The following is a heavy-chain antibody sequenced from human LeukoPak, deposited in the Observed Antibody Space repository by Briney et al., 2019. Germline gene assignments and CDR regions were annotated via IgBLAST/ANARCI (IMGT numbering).Heavy chain of an antibody. D-gene: IGHD1-26*01. CDR3: ARDSEDSGSYYTEDAFDI. V-gene: IGHV3-48*01. CDR1: GFTFSSYS. CDR2: ISSSSSTI. Sequence: PGGSLRLSCAASGFTFSSYSMNWVRQAPGKGLEGVSYISSSSSTIYYADSVKGRFTISRDNAKNSLYLQMNSLRAEDTAVYYCARDSEDSGSYYTEDAFDIWGQGTMVTVSS. J-gene: IGHJ3*02.